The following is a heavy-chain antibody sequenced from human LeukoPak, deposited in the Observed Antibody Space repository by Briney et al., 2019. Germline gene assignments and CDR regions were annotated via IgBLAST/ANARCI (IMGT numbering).Heavy chain of an antibody. CDR1: GFAFSTYW. CDR3: ARGGGTYSD. V-gene: IGHV3-7*04. Sequence: GGSLRLSCAASGFAFSTYWMTWVRQAPGKGLEWVANIKQDGSDKYYVDSVKGRFTTSRDNARNSLDLQMNSLRAEDTAVYYCARGGGTYSDWGQGTLVTVSS. CDR2: IKQDGSDK. D-gene: IGHD1-26*01. J-gene: IGHJ4*02.